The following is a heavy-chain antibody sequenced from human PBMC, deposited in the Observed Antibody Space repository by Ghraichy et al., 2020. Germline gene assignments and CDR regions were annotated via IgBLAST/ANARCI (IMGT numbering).Heavy chain of an antibody. CDR3: ARNYYGSGHYGAWSDP. V-gene: IGHV1-2*06. CDR2: INANSGGT. D-gene: IGHD3-10*01. Sequence: ASVKVSCKTSGYTFTGYYIHWVRQAPGQGLEWMGRINANSGGTIYGQKFQGRVSMTRDTSISTAYMELSRLRSDDTAVYYCARNYYGSGHYGAWSDPWAQGTLVTVSS. J-gene: IGHJ5*02. CDR1: GYTFTGYY.